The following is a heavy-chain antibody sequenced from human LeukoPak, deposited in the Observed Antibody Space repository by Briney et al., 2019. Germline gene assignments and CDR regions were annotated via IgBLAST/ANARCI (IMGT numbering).Heavy chain of an antibody. Sequence: GASVKVSCKASGYTFTSYGISWVRQAPGQGLEWMGWISAYNGNTNYAQKLQGRVTMTTDTSTSTAYMELRSLRSDDTAVYYCARDRYSSGWNPLFDYWGQGTLVTVSS. CDR1: GYTFTSYG. V-gene: IGHV1-18*01. D-gene: IGHD6-19*01. CDR3: ARDRYSSGWNPLFDY. J-gene: IGHJ4*02. CDR2: ISAYNGNT.